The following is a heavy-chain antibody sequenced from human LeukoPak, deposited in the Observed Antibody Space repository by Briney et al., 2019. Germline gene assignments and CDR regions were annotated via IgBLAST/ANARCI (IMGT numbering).Heavy chain of an antibody. V-gene: IGHV4-34*01. D-gene: IGHD3-10*01. CDR1: GGSFSGYY. J-gene: IGHJ4*02. Sequence: SETLSLTCAVYGGSFSGYYWSWIRQPPGKGLEWIGEINHSGSTNYNPSLKSRVTISVDTSKNQFSLKLSSVTAADTAVYYCARGPYRDNYYGSGSYYGYWGQGTLVTVSS. CDR2: INHSGST. CDR3: ARGPYRDNYYGSGSYYGY.